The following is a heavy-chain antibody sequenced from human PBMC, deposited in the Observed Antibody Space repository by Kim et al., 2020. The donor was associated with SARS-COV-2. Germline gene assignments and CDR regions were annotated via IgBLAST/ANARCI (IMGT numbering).Heavy chain of an antibody. CDR1: GFTFSNYA. J-gene: IGHJ4*02. V-gene: IGHV3-23*01. Sequence: GGSLRLSCAASGFTFSNYAMSWVRQAPGMGLEWVSFISDSGGSTYYADSVKGRFTFSRDNSKNTLYLQMNSLRAEDPALYYCAKGHTETIGGIDYWGQGTLVTVSS. CDR3: AKGHTETIGGIDY. D-gene: IGHD1-26*01. CDR2: ISDSGGST.